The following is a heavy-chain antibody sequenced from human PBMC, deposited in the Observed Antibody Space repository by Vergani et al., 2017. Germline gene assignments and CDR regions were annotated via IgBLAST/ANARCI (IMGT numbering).Heavy chain of an antibody. CDR2: IYDSRNN. D-gene: IGHD6-6*01. CDR3: ARHLRQLARNDVFDI. J-gene: IGHJ3*02. Sequence: QLQLQESGPRLVKPSETLSLTCSLSGMSISNNNYYWGWIGQPPGKGLEWIGSIYDSRNNNYSPSLKSRVSIPVDTSKNQFSLNLTSVTAADTAVYYCARHLRQLARNDVFDIWGHGTLVTVSS. CDR1: GMSISNNNYY. V-gene: IGHV4-39*01.